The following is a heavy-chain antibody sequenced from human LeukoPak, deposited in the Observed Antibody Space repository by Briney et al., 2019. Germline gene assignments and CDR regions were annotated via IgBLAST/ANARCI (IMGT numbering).Heavy chain of an antibody. Sequence: SETLSLTCSVSGASISSGSNYWGWIRQPPGKTLEWIGSIYSSGSTYYNSSLQSRVIIIIDTPKNHFSLTLTSVTAADTALYFCARTHFDSLGWFDPWGQGIQVIVSS. CDR3: ARTHFDSLGWFDP. V-gene: IGHV4-39*07. J-gene: IGHJ5*02. CDR1: GASISSGSNY. D-gene: IGHD3-9*01. CDR2: IYSSGST.